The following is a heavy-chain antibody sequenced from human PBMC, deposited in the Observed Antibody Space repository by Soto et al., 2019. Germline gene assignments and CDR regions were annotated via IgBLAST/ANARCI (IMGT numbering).Heavy chain of an antibody. Sequence: SETLSLTYTVTGGSISSYYCCWIRQPPGKGLEWIGYIYYSGSTHYNPSLKSRVTIAVDTSKNQFSQKPSSVSPADTAVYYCARTYSSSSYFDYWGQGTLVTVSS. V-gene: IGHV4-59*08. CDR3: ARTYSSSSYFDY. CDR1: GGSISSYY. J-gene: IGHJ4*02. D-gene: IGHD6-6*01. CDR2: IYYSGST.